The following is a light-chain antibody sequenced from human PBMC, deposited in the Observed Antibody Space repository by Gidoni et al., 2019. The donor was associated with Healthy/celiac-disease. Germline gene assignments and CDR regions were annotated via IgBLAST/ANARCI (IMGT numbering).Light chain of an antibody. CDR1: SSDVASYNL. CDR3: CSYAGSSTVV. Sequence: QSAPTQPASVSGSPRPPITISRTGTSSDVASYNLVSWYQQHPGKAPKLMIYEGSKRPSGVSNRFSGSKSGNTASLTISGRQAEDEADYYCCSYAGSSTVVFGGGTKLTVL. V-gene: IGLV2-23*01. J-gene: IGLJ2*01. CDR2: EGS.